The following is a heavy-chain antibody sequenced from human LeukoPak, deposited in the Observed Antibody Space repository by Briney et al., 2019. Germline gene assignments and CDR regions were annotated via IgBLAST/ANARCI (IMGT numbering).Heavy chain of an antibody. CDR3: ARAMVVAATTYYFDY. V-gene: IGHV4-34*01. Sequence: SETLSLTCAVYGGSFSGYYWSWIRQPPGKGLEWIGEINHSGSTNYNPSLKSRVTISVDTSKNQFSLKLSSVTAADTAVYYCARAMVVAATTYYFDYWGQGTLVTVSS. CDR1: GGSFSGYY. D-gene: IGHD2-15*01. J-gene: IGHJ4*02. CDR2: INHSGST.